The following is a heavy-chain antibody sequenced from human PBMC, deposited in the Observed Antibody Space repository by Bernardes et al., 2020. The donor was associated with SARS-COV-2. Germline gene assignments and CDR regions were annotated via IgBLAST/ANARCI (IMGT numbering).Heavy chain of an antibody. CDR3: ATARQQLVYNWFDP. CDR2: FDPEDGET. D-gene: IGHD6-13*01. CDR1: GYTLTELS. Sequence: ASAKVSCKVSGYTLTELSMHWVRQAPGKGLEWMGGFDPEDGETIYAQKFQGRVTMTEDTSTDTAYMELSSLRSEDTAVYYCATARQQLVYNWFDPWGQGTLVTVSS. V-gene: IGHV1-24*01. J-gene: IGHJ5*02.